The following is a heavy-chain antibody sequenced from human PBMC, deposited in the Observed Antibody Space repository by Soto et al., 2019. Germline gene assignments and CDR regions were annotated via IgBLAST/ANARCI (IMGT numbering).Heavy chain of an antibody. D-gene: IGHD4-17*01. CDR1: GYTFTSHD. J-gene: IGHJ4*02. CDR3: ARWDYGDYARFDY. Sequence: QVQLVQSGAEVKKSGASVKVSCKASGYTFTSHDINWVRQATGQGLEWMGWMNPNSGNTGYAQKFKGRVTMPRNTSISKAYMELSSLRSEDTAVYYCARWDYGDYARFDYWGQGTLVTVSS. CDR2: MNPNSGNT. V-gene: IGHV1-8*01.